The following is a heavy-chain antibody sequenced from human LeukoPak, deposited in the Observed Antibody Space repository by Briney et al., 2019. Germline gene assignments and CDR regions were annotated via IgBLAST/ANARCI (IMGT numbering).Heavy chain of an antibody. CDR3: ARDLSYYGSGSYYNYYYYMDV. CDR2: ISYEGNNG. J-gene: IGHJ6*03. Sequence: PGGSLRLSCAASGFTFSRYAMHWVRQAPGKGLEWVAVISYEGNNGFYADSVKGRFTISRDSSENTLYLQMNSLRAEDTAVYYCARDLSYYGSGSYYNYYYYMDVWGKGTTVTVSS. V-gene: IGHV3-30*01. D-gene: IGHD3-10*01. CDR1: GFTFSRYA.